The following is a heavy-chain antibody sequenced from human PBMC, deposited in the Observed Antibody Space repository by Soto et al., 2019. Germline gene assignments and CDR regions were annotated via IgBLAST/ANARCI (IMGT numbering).Heavy chain of an antibody. D-gene: IGHD3-10*01. V-gene: IGHV4-59*01. J-gene: IGHJ6*02. CDR3: ARGGPGSYSYYYYGMDV. CDR1: GGSISSYY. Sequence: SETLSLTCTVSGGSISSYYWSWIRQPPGKVLEWIGYIYYSGSTNYNPSLKSRVTISVDTSKNQFSLKLSSVTAADTAVYSCARGGPGSYSYYYYGMDVWGQGTTVNVSS. CDR2: IYYSGST.